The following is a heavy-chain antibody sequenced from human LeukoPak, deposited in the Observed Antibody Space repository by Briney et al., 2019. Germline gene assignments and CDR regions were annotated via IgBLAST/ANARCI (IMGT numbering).Heavy chain of an antibody. CDR3: ARDYGSFAFDH. J-gene: IGHJ4*02. V-gene: IGHV1-18*01. Sequence: ASVKVSCKASGYTFTSYGISWVRQAPGQGLEWMGWISPYNGNTNYAQKLQGRVTMTTDTSTSTVYMELRSLRSDDTAVYYCARDYGSFAFDHWGQGTLVTVSS. CDR1: GYTFTSYG. D-gene: IGHD3-10*01. CDR2: ISPYNGNT.